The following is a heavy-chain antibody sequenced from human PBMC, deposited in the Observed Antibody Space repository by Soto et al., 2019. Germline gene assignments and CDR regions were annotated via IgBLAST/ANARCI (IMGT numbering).Heavy chain of an antibody. Sequence: GGSLRLSCAGSGFTFSSYAMHWVRQAPGKGLEWVAVISYDGSNKYYADSVKGRFTISRDNSKNTLYLQMNSLRAEDTAVYYCARDISGYSYGAGAFDIWGQGTMVTVSS. CDR1: GFTFSSYA. D-gene: IGHD5-18*01. J-gene: IGHJ3*02. CDR3: ARDISGYSYGAGAFDI. CDR2: ISYDGSNK. V-gene: IGHV3-30-3*01.